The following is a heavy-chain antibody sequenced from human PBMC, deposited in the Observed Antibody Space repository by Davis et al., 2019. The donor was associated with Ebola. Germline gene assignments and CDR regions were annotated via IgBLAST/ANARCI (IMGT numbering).Heavy chain of an antibody. CDR1: GFTVTKDH. CDR2: IYAGSST. D-gene: IGHD2-2*01. V-gene: IGHV3-53*01. Sequence: GGSLRLSCAASGFTVTKDHMSWVRQAPGKGLEWVSVIYAGSSTYYTDSVKGRFTISRDNAKNTLYLQMNSLRAEDTAVYYCARDLKVVPVAIYYYYGLDVWGQGTTVTVSS. J-gene: IGHJ6*02. CDR3: ARDLKVVPVAIYYYYGLDV.